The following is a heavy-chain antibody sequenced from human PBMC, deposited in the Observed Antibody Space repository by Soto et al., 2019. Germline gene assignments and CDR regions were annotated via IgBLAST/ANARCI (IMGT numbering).Heavy chain of an antibody. CDR1: GGSISSGGYY. CDR3: ARERVVVVTSRGGLDY. Sequence: QVQLQESGPGLVKPSQTLSLTCPVSGGSISSGGYYWSWIRQHPGKGLEWIGYIYYSGSTYYNPSLKSRVTISVDTSKNQFSLKLSSVTAADTAVYYCARERVVVVTSRGGLDYWGQGTLVTVSS. CDR2: IYYSGST. J-gene: IGHJ4*02. V-gene: IGHV4-31*03. D-gene: IGHD3-22*01.